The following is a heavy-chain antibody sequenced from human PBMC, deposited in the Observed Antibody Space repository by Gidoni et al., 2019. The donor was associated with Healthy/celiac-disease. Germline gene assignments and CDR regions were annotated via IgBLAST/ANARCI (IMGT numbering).Heavy chain of an antibody. CDR1: GGSFSGYY. V-gene: IGHV4-34*01. Sequence: QVQLQQWGAGLLKPSETLSLTCAVYGGSFSGYYWSWIRQPPGKGLEWIGEINHSGSTNYNPSLKSRVTISVDTSKNQFSLKLSSVTAADTAVYYCARDGGVIVGATSYAFDIWGQGTMVTVSS. D-gene: IGHD1-26*01. CDR2: INHSGST. J-gene: IGHJ3*02. CDR3: ARDGGVIVGATSYAFDI.